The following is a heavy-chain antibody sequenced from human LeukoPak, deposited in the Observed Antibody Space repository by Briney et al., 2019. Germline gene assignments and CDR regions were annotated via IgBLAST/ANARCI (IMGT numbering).Heavy chain of an antibody. CDR2: ITGDGSTK. CDR3: ARGFYYGMDV. V-gene: IGHV3-33*01. Sequence: GESLRLSCVASGFTFSNYGMQWVRQAPGKGLEWVTVITGDGSTKFYADSVKGRFTISRDNSRNTLYLQMNSLRAEDTAVYYCARGFYYGMDVWGQGTTVTVSS. CDR1: GFTFSNYG. J-gene: IGHJ6*02.